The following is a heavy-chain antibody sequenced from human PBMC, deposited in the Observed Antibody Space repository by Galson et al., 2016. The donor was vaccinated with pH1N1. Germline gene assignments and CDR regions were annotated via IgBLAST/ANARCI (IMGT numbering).Heavy chain of an antibody. V-gene: IGHV2-5*02. Sequence: PALVKPTQTLTLTCTFSGFSFTTSGVGVGWIRQPPGKALEWLALVYWDDDKRYSPSLESRLTITKDSSKNQVVLTMTNMDPADSATYFCARDRNIMMTGSSYWYFDLWGPGTLVTVSS. CDR3: ARDRNIMMTGSSYWYFDL. J-gene: IGHJ2*01. CDR1: GFSFTTSGVG. D-gene: IGHD3-16*01. CDR2: VYWDDDK.